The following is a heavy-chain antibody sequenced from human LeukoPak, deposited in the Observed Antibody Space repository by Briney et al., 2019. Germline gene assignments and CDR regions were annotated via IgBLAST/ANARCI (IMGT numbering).Heavy chain of an antibody. CDR3: AKELFLMVRGVSRDY. CDR1: GFIFINYA. Sequence: AGGSLRLSCAASGFIFINYAMSWVRQAPGKGLEWVSAMSGSGGSTYYADSVKGRFTISRDNSKNTLYLQMNSLRAEDTAVYYCAKELFLMVRGVSRDYWGQGTLVTVSS. J-gene: IGHJ4*02. D-gene: IGHD3-10*01. V-gene: IGHV3-23*01. CDR2: MSGSGGST.